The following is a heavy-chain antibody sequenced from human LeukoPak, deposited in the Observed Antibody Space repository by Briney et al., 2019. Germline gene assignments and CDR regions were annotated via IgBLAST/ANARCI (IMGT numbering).Heavy chain of an antibody. Sequence: GGSLRLSCAASGFTFDDYAMHWVRQAPGKGLEWVSGISWNSGSIGYADSVKGRFTISRDNAKNSLYLQMNSLRAEDTALYYCAKDGKALGSGLLDYWGQGTLVTVSS. J-gene: IGHJ4*02. CDR3: AKDGKALGSGLLDY. CDR2: ISWNSGSI. V-gene: IGHV3-9*01. CDR1: GFTFDDYA. D-gene: IGHD2-15*01.